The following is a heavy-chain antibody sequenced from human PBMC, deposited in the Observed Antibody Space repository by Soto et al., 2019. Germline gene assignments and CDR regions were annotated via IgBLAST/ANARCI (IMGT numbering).Heavy chain of an antibody. CDR1: GFTFITYG. CDR2: ITGSGAGT. D-gene: IGHD3-10*01. J-gene: IGHJ4*02. V-gene: IGHV3-23*01. CDR3: ARDAGPLNY. Sequence: EVQLLESGGGLVQPGGSLRLSCAASGFTFITYGMTWVRQAPGKGLEYVSSITGSGAGTYYAESVKGRFTISRDNSNNTLYLQMHSLRAEDTAIYYCARDAGPLNYWGQGTLVTVSS.